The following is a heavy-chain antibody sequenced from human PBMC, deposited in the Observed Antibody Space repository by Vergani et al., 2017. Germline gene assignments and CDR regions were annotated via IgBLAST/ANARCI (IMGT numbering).Heavy chain of an antibody. CDR2: INPNSGGT. D-gene: IGHD2-2*01. J-gene: IGHJ5*02. CDR1: GYTFTGYY. V-gene: IGHV1-2*02. CDR3: AKSVVPAAIGWFDP. Sequence: QVQLVQSGAEVKKPGASVKVSCKASGYTFTGYYMHWVRQAPGQGLEWMGWINPNSGGTNYAQKVQGRVTMTRDTSISTAYMELGRLRSDDTAVYYCAKSVVPAAIGWFDPWGQGTLVTVSS.